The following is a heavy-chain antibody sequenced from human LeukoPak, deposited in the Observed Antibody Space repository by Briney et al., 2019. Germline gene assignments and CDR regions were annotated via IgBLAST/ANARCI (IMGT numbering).Heavy chain of an antibody. J-gene: IGHJ5*02. Sequence: SETLSLTCTVSGGSISSSSYYWGWIRQPPGKGLEWIGSIYYSGSTYYNPSLKSRVTISVDTSKNQFSLKLSPVTAADTAVYYCARLGCSSTSCYPHYNWFDPWGQGTLVAVSS. CDR1: GGSISSSSYY. D-gene: IGHD2-2*01. CDR2: IYYSGST. V-gene: IGHV4-39*01. CDR3: ARLGCSSTSCYPHYNWFDP.